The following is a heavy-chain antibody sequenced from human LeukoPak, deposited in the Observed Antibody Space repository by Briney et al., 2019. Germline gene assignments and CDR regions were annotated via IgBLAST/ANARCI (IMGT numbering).Heavy chain of an antibody. J-gene: IGHJ5*02. CDR1: GGTFSSYA. CDR3: ARGRPTTSIAAAGVNWFDP. CDR2: IIPIFGTA. Sequence: GASVKVSCKASGGTFSSYAISWVRHAPGQGLEWMGGIIPIFGTANYAQKFQGRVTITADKSTSTAYMELSSLRSEDTAVYYCARGRPTTSIAAAGVNWFDPWGQGTLVTVSS. D-gene: IGHD6-13*01. V-gene: IGHV1-69*06.